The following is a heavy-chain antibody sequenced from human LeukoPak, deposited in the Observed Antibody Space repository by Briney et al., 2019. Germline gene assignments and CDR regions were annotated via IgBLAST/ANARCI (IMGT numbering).Heavy chain of an antibody. CDR3: ARRRYYDGSGYLE. CDR2: IYYSGRT. V-gene: IGHV4-39*01. Sequence: PSETLSLTCSVSGDSVSRSDSYWDWIRQPPGKGLEWIGTIYYSGRTYYSPSLKSRVTMSVDPSNNQFSLNLRSVTAADTPLYYCARRRYYDGSGYLEWGQGTLLSVSS. CDR1: GDSVSRSDSY. D-gene: IGHD3-22*01. J-gene: IGHJ1*01.